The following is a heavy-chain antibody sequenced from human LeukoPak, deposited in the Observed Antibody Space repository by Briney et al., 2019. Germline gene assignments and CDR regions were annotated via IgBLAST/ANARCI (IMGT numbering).Heavy chain of an antibody. J-gene: IGHJ3*02. Sequence: QPGGSLRLSCAASGFMFSGYAMHWVRQAPGKGLEWVAVISYDGNNEFYADSVKGRFTISRDNSKTTLYLQLNSLKVEDTAVYYCTKLADGGSDWHVFDIWGQGTMVTVSS. CDR2: ISYDGNNE. D-gene: IGHD2-15*01. CDR1: GFMFSGYA. V-gene: IGHV3-30-3*02. CDR3: TKLADGGSDWHVFDI.